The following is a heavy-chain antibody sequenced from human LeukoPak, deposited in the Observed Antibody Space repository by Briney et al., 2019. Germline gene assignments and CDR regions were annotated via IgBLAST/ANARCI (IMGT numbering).Heavy chain of an antibody. CDR1: GYTFTDYY. V-gene: IGHV1-2*02. Sequence: ASVKVSCKASGYTFTDYYIHWVRQAPGQELEWVGWINPNSGGTYYAQKFQGRVTMTRDTSISTAYMELSRLRSDDTAVYYCARDLGDYIFYFDYWGQGTLVTVSS. D-gene: IGHD4-17*01. CDR2: INPNSGGT. J-gene: IGHJ4*02. CDR3: ARDLGDYIFYFDY.